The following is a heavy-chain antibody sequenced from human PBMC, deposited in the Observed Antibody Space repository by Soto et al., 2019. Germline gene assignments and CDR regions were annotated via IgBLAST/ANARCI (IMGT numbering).Heavy chain of an antibody. Sequence: DLEESGGGVVQPGTSLRLSCVASGFTFSSYGMHWVRQAPGKGLEWVAVIPNTENKKYYADSVKGRFTISRDNSQNKLFLQMDSLMSEDTAMYYCARTAGGRVRGALDIWGQGTMVTVS. CDR2: IPNTENKK. CDR1: GFTFSSYG. J-gene: IGHJ3*02. V-gene: IGHV3-30-3*01. D-gene: IGHD6-13*01. CDR3: ARTAGGRVRGALDI.